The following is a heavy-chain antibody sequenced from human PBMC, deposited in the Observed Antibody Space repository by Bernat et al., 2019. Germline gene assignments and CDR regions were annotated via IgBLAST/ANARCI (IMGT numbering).Heavy chain of an antibody. J-gene: IGHJ4*02. Sequence: EVQLVESGGGLVQPGGSLRLSCAASGFTFSSYTMNWVRQAPGKGLEWVSYISSSSSSIYYADSVKGRFTISRDNAKNSLDLQMNSLRAEDTAVYYCAREVGYCSGGSCHEIDYWGQGTQVTVSS. CDR1: GFTFSSYT. D-gene: IGHD2-15*01. CDR3: AREVGYCSGGSCHEIDY. V-gene: IGHV3-48*01. CDR2: ISSSSSSI.